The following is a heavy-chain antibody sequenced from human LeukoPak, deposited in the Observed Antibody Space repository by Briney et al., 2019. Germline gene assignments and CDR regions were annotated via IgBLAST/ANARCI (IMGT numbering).Heavy chain of an antibody. D-gene: IGHD6-13*01. CDR2: IYYSGST. J-gene: IGHJ6*02. CDR1: GGSISSSSYY. Sequence: SETLSLTCTVSGGSISSSSYYWGWIRQPPGKGLEWIGYIYYSGSTNYNPSPKSRVTISVDTSKNQFSLKLSSVTAADTAVYYCARQGSWVDVWGQGTTVTVSS. CDR3: ARQGSWVDV. V-gene: IGHV4-61*05.